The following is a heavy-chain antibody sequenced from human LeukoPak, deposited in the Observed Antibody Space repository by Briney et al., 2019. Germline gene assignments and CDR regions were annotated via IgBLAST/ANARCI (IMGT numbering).Heavy chain of an antibody. J-gene: IGHJ6*02. CDR3: ARGPQYSGYPLDYYYGMDV. D-gene: IGHD5-12*01. Sequence: SETLSLTCTVSGGSISSSSYYWGWIRQPPGKGLEWIGSIYYSGSTYYNPSLKSRVTISVDTSKNQFSLKLSSVTAADTAVYYCARGPQYSGYPLDYYYGMDVWGQGTTVTVSS. CDR1: GGSISSSSYY. V-gene: IGHV4-39*07. CDR2: IYYSGST.